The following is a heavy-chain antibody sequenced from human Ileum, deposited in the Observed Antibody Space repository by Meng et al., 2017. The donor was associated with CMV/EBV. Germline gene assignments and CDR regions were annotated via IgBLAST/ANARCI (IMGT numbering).Heavy chain of an antibody. CDR3: ARDDGYYYYGMDV. Sequence: SETLSLTCTVSGGSISSYYWSWIRQPPGKGLEWIGYVYYSGSTNCNPSLKSRVTISVDTSKNQFSLKLSSVTAADTAVYYCARDDGYYYYGMDVWGQGTTVTVSS. CDR2: VYYSGST. V-gene: IGHV4-59*01. J-gene: IGHJ6*02. CDR1: GGSISSYY.